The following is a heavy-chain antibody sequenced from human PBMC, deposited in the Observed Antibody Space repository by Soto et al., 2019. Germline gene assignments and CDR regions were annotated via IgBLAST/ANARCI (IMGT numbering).Heavy chain of an antibody. Sequence: GGSLRLPYAASGFNFGNYWSSWVRQAPGKGLEWVANIKQDGSEKYYVDSVKGRFTISRDNAKNSLYLQMNSLRAEDTAVYYCARARLIFGVVSYFDYWGQGTLVTVSS. CDR3: ARARLIFGVVSYFDY. V-gene: IGHV3-7*01. J-gene: IGHJ4*02. D-gene: IGHD3-3*01. CDR2: IKQDGSEK. CDR1: GFNFGNYW.